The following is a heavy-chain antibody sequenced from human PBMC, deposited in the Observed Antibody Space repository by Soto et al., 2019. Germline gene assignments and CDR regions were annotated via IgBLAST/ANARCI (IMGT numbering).Heavy chain of an antibody. V-gene: IGHV4-30-4*01. CDR1: CGSISSGDYY. J-gene: IGHJ5*02. Sequence: SETLSLTCTVSCGSISSGDYYWSWIRQPPGKGLEWIGYIYYSGSTYYNPSLKSRVTISVDTSKNQFSLKLSSVTAADTAVYYCARGGERAAAGTLTWFDPWGQGTLVTVSS. D-gene: IGHD6-13*01. CDR2: IYYSGST. CDR3: ARGGERAAAGTLTWFDP.